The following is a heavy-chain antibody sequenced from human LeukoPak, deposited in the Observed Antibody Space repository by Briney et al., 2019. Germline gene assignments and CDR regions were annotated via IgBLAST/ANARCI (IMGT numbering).Heavy chain of an antibody. Sequence: GGSLRLSCAASGFTFSDYYMSWIRQAPGKGLEWVSYISSSGSTIYYADSVKGRFTISRDNAKNSLYLQMNSLRAEDTAVYYCARDPRAPYSRFYYYGMDVWGQGTTVTVSS. V-gene: IGHV3-11*01. CDR1: GFTFSDYY. J-gene: IGHJ6*02. D-gene: IGHD3-22*01. CDR3: ARDPRAPYSRFYYYGMDV. CDR2: ISSSGSTI.